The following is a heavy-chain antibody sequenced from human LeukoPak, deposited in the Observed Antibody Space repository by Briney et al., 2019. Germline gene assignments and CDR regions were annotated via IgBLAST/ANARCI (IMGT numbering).Heavy chain of an antibody. CDR1: GFTFSSYW. CDR2: IKQDGSEK. CDR3: AREGGNDYSNYGWFDP. D-gene: IGHD4-11*01. Sequence: GGSLRLSCAASGFTFSSYWMSWVRQAPGKGLEWVANIKQDGSEKYYVDSVKGRFTISRDNAKNTLYLQMNSLRAEDTAVYYCAREGGNDYSNYGWFDPWGQGTLSPSPQ. J-gene: IGHJ5*02. V-gene: IGHV3-7*01.